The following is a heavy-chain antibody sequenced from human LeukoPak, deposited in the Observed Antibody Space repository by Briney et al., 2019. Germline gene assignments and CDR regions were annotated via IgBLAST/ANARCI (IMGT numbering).Heavy chain of an antibody. CDR3: AKDSSLRYFDWLLWNYFDY. J-gene: IGHJ4*02. D-gene: IGHD3-9*01. Sequence: AGRSLRLSCAASGFTFSSYGMHWVRQAPGKGPEWVAVISYDGSNKYYADSVKGRFTISRDNSKNTLYLQMNSLRAEDTAVYYCAKDSSLRYFDWLLWNYFDYWGQGTLSPSPQ. CDR1: GFTFSSYG. V-gene: IGHV3-30*18. CDR2: ISYDGSNK.